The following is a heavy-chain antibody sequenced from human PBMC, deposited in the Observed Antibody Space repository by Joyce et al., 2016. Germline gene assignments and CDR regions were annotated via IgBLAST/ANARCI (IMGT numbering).Heavy chain of an antibody. CDR1: GYIFTTYW. V-gene: IGHV5-51*01. D-gene: IGHD3-3*01. CDR2: IYPGDSGT. CDR3: AIPGAGRSGPQVSNYGMDV. Sequence: EVQLVQSGAEVKKPGESLKISCKGSGYIFTTYWIVWVRQMPGKGLEGIGIIYPGDSGTRYSPSFQGQVTISVDKSIRTAYLQWSSLKASDTAMYFCAIPGAGRSGPQVSNYGMDVWGQGTTVTVSS. J-gene: IGHJ6*02.